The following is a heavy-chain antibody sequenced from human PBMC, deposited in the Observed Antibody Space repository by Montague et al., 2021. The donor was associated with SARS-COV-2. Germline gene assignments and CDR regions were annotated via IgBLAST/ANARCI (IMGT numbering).Heavy chain of an antibody. Sequence: SLRLSCAASGFTFSSYAMSWVRQAPGKGLEWVSAISGSGVRTYYADSVQGRFTISRDNSKNTLYLQVNSLRAEDTAVYYCAKVSGNVVVVAATWFGFDYWGQGTLVTVSS. J-gene: IGHJ4*02. D-gene: IGHD2-15*01. CDR3: AKVSGNVVVVAATWFGFDY. CDR2: ISGSGVRT. V-gene: IGHV3-23*01. CDR1: GFTFSSYA.